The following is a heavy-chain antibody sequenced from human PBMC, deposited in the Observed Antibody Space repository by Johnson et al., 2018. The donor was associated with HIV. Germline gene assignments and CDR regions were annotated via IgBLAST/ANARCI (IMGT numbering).Heavy chain of an antibody. CDR3: AKEGADYNFWSGYSSNAFDI. D-gene: IGHD3-3*01. V-gene: IGHV3-9*01. Sequence: VQLVESGGGLVQPGRSLRLSCAASGFTFDDYAMHRVRQAPGKGLEWVSGISWNSGSIGYADSVKGRFTISRDNAKNSLYLQMNSLRAEDTALYYCAKEGADYNFWSGYSSNAFDIWGQGTMVTVSS. J-gene: IGHJ3*02. CDR2: ISWNSGSI. CDR1: GFTFDDYA.